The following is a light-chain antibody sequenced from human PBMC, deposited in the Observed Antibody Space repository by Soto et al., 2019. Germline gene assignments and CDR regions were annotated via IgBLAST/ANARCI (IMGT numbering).Light chain of an antibody. CDR1: QSISNY. V-gene: IGKV1-39*01. Sequence: DIQMTQSPSSLSASVGDRVTITCRASQSISNYLNWYQQKPGKDPKLLIYAASSLQSGVPSRFSGSGSGTDFTLTISSLQPEDFATYYCQQSYNTPLYTFGQGTKQEIK. CDR3: QQSYNTPLYT. J-gene: IGKJ2*01. CDR2: AAS.